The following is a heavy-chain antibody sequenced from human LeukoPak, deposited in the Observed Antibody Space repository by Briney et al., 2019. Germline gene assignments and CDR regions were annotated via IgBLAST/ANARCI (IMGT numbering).Heavy chain of an antibody. D-gene: IGHD3-22*01. CDR2: INTCSSTI. Sequence: GGSLRLSCAASGFTFSSYSMNWVRQAPGEGLECGSYINTCSSTIYYADSVKGRFTISRDNAKNSLYLQMNSLRAEDTAVYYCARALWYYDSSGYAIGVYFDSWGQGTLVTVSS. CDR1: GFTFSSYS. CDR3: ARALWYYDSSGYAIGVYFDS. J-gene: IGHJ4*02. V-gene: IGHV3-48*01.